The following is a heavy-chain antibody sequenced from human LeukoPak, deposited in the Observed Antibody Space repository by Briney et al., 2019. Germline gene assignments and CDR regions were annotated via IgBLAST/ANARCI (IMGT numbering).Heavy chain of an antibody. CDR3: ARHRRSDYYDSSGYLWVGYYFDY. CDR2: INHSGST. V-gene: IGHV4-34*01. Sequence: PSETPSLTCAVYGGSFGGYYWSWIRQPPGKGLEWIGEINHSGSTNYNPSLKSRVTISVDTSKDQFSLKLSSVTAADTAVYYCARHRRSDYYDSSGYLWVGYYFDYWGQGTLVTVSS. D-gene: IGHD3-22*01. J-gene: IGHJ4*02. CDR1: GGSFGGYY.